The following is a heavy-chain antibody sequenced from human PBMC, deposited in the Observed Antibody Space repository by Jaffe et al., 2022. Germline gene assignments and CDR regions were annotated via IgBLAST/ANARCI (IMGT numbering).Heavy chain of an antibody. V-gene: IGHV3-30*02. J-gene: IGHJ3*02. D-gene: IGHD3-10*01. CDR1: GFTFSSYG. Sequence: QVQLVESGGGVVQPGGSLRLSCAASGFTFSSYGMHWVRQAPGKGLEWVAFIRYDGSNKYYADSVKGRFTISRDNSKNTLYLQMNSLRAEDTAVYYCANPPGPTYYYGSGSLNAFDIWGQGTMVTVSS. CDR2: IRYDGSNK. CDR3: ANPPGPTYYYGSGSLNAFDI.